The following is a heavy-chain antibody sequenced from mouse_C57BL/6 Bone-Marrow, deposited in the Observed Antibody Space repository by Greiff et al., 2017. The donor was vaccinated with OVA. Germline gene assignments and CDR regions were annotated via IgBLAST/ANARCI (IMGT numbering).Heavy chain of an antibody. D-gene: IGHD1-1*01. J-gene: IGHJ3*01. CDR3: ARVPHCGSSPFAY. CDR1: GYTFTSYW. Sequence: VQLQQPGAELVRPGTSVKLSCKASGYTFTSYWMHWVKQRPGQGLEWIGVIDPSDSYTNYNQKFKGKATLTVDTSSSTAYMQLSSLTSEDSAVYYCARVPHCGSSPFAYRGQGTLVTVSA. V-gene: IGHV1-59*01. CDR2: IDPSDSYT.